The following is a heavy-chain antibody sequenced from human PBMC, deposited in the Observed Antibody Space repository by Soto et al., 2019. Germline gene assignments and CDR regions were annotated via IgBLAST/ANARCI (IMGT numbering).Heavy chain of an antibody. CDR1: GFTFSTFW. J-gene: IGHJ4*02. CDR2: ISSDGTYT. D-gene: IGHD6-13*01. V-gene: IGHV3-74*01. Sequence: AGGSLRLSCAASGFTFSTFWIHWVRQAPGKGLVWVSRISSDGTYTAYADSVKGRFTISRDNAKNTLYLQMDSLRADDTAIYYCARGPFYSSSWYDYWGQGTLVTVSS. CDR3: ARGPFYSSSWYDY.